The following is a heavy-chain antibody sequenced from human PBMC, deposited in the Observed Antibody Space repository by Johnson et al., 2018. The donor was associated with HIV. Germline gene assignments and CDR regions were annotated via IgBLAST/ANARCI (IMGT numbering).Heavy chain of an antibody. J-gene: IGHJ3*01. Sequence: MQLVESGGGLVQPGGSLRLSCAASGFTVSSNYMSWVRQAPGKGLEWVSVIYSGGSTYYADSVKGRFTISRDNSKNTLYLQMNSLRAEDTAVYFCARGCRDGYTCDAFDVWGQGTMVTVSS. CDR1: GFTVSSNY. D-gene: IGHD5-24*01. CDR3: ARGCRDGYTCDAFDV. V-gene: IGHV3-66*01. CDR2: IYSGGST.